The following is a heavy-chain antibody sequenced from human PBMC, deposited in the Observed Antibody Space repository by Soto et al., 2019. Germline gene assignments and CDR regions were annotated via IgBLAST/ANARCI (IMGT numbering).Heavy chain of an antibody. CDR2: ISSSSSTI. D-gene: IGHD2-2*01. Sequence: GGSLRLSCAASGFTFSSYSMNWVRQAPGKGLEWVSYISSSSSTIYYADSVKGRFTISRDNAKNSLYLQMNSLRAEDTAVYYCARGLYCSSTSCYVRGQAYFDYWGQGTLVTVSS. V-gene: IGHV3-48*01. J-gene: IGHJ4*02. CDR3: ARGLYCSSTSCYVRGQAYFDY. CDR1: GFTFSSYS.